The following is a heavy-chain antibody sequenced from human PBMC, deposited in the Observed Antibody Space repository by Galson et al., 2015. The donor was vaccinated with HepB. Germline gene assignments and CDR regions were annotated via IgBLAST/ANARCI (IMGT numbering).Heavy chain of an antibody. CDR3: ARDQRYCSGGSCSFDY. V-gene: IGHV3-48*02. CDR1: GFTFSSYS. J-gene: IGHJ4*02. CDR2: ISSSSSTI. D-gene: IGHD2-15*01. Sequence: SLRLSCAASGFTFSSYSMNWVRQAPGKGLEWVSYISSSSSTIYYADSVKGRFTISRDNAKNSLYLQMNSLRDEDTAVYYCARDQRYCSGGSCSFDYWGQGTLVTVSS.